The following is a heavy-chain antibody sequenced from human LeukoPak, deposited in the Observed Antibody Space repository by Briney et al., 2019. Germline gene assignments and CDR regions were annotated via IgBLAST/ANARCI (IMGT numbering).Heavy chain of an antibody. Sequence: GGSLRLSCAASGFTFSSYSMNWVCQAPGKGLEWVSSISSSSSYIYYADSVKGRFTISRDNAKNSLYLQMNSLGAEDTAVYYCARLFGSPVDAFDIWGQGTMVTVSS. J-gene: IGHJ3*02. V-gene: IGHV3-21*01. D-gene: IGHD1-26*01. CDR2: ISSSSSYI. CDR1: GFTFSSYS. CDR3: ARLFGSPVDAFDI.